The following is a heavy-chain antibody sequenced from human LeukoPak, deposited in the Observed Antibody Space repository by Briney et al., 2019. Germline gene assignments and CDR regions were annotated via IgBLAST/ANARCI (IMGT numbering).Heavy chain of an antibody. CDR1: GFTFSSYA. CDR2: ISGSGGST. D-gene: IGHD4-11*01. J-gene: IGHJ6*03. CDR3: AKATVSYYYYYMDV. V-gene: IGHV3-23*01. Sequence: GSLRLSCXASGFTFSSYAMSWVRQAPGKGLEWVSAISGSGGSTYYADSVKGRFTISRDNSKNTLYLQMNSLRAEDTAVYYCAKATVSYYYYYMDVWGKGTTVTVSS.